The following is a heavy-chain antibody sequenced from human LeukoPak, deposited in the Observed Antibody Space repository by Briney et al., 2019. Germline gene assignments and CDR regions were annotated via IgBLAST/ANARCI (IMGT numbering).Heavy chain of an antibody. CDR1: GGSFSGYY. Sequence: SETLSLTCAVYGGSFSGYYWSWIRQPPGKGLDWIGEIDHSGSTNYNPYLKSRVTISLDTSQNQFSLKLSSVTAADTAVYYCARAPYLSSGSWGQGILVAVSS. CDR3: ARAPYLSSGS. CDR2: IDHSGST. V-gene: IGHV4-34*01. D-gene: IGHD3-22*01. J-gene: IGHJ3*01.